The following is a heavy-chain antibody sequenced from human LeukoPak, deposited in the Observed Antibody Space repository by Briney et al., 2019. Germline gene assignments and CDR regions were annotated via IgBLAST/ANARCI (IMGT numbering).Heavy chain of an antibody. D-gene: IGHD1-7*01. CDR1: GFTFSSDA. V-gene: IGHV3-23*01. J-gene: IGHJ4*02. CDR2: ISGSGGST. Sequence: GGSLRLSCAASGFTFSSDAMSWVRQAPGKGLEWVSGISGSGGSTYYADSVKGRFTISRDNSKNTLYLQMNSLRAEDTAVYYCAKPYNWNYGFAYWGQGTLVTVSS. CDR3: AKPYNWNYGFAY.